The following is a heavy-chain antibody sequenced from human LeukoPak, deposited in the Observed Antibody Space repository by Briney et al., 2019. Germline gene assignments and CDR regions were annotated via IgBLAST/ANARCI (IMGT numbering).Heavy chain of an antibody. J-gene: IGHJ4*02. CDR3: AKMLLDCGGDCYSLPFDY. Sequence: GGSLRLSCAASGFTFSSYAMSWVRQAPGKGLEWASAISGSGGSTYYADSVKGRFTISRDNSKNTLYLQMNSLRAEDTAVYSCAKMLLDCGGDCYSLPFDYWGQGTLVTVSS. CDR1: GFTFSSYA. D-gene: IGHD2-21*02. V-gene: IGHV3-23*01. CDR2: ISGSGGST.